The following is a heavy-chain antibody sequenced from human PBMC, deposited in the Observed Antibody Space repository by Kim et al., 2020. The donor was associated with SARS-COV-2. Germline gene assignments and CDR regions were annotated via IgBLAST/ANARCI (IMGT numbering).Heavy chain of an antibody. CDR3: AKEAVGANGEYFYGMDV. Sequence: GGSLRLSCAASGFTFDYSAMHWVRQRPGKGLEWVSLISWNGATTYYADFVKGRFTISRDSSKNSLYLQMNSLTIEDTALYFCAKEAVGANGEYFYGMDVWGLGTTVTVSS. D-gene: IGHD1-26*01. CDR2: ISWNGATT. V-gene: IGHV3-43*01. J-gene: IGHJ6*02. CDR1: GFTFDYSA.